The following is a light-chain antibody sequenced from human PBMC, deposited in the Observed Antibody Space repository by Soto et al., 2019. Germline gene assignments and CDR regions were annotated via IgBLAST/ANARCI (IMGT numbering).Light chain of an antibody. CDR2: DAS. CDR3: QKFNKWPWT. V-gene: IGKV3-15*01. J-gene: IGKJ1*01. CDR1: ESVGSN. Sequence: IVMTQSPVTLSVSPGERATLSCRASESVGSNLAWYQQKPGQPPRLLIYDASMRETGVPPRFSGSGSGTEFTLTISNLQSEDFAIYFCQKFNKWPWTFGQGTKLDIK.